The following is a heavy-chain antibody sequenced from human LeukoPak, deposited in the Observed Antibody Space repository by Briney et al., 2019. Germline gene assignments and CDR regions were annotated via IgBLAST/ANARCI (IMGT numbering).Heavy chain of an antibody. Sequence: GGSLRLSCAASGFTFSSYEMNWVRQAPGKGLEWVSYIGSSGSTIYYADSVKGRFTISRDNAKNSLYLQMNSLRAEDTAVYYCARDYLFYFDYWGQGTLVTVSS. CDR1: GFTFSSYE. V-gene: IGHV3-48*03. CDR2: IGSSGSTI. J-gene: IGHJ4*02. D-gene: IGHD2-21*01. CDR3: ARDYLFYFDY.